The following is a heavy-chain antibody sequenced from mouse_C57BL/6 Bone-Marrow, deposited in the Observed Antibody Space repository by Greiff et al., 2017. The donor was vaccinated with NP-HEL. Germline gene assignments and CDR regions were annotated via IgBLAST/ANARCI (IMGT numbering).Heavy chain of an antibody. CDR1: GYTFTSYW. V-gene: IGHV1-69*01. Sequence: QVQLQQPGAELVMPGASVKLSCKASGYTFTSYWMHWVKQRPGQGLEWIGEIDPSDSYTNYIQKFKGKSTLTVDKSSSTAYMQLSSLTSEDSAVYYCARHCGRSYDAMDYWGQGTSVTVSS. CDR3: ARHCGRSYDAMDY. J-gene: IGHJ4*01. D-gene: IGHD1-1*01. CDR2: IDPSDSYT.